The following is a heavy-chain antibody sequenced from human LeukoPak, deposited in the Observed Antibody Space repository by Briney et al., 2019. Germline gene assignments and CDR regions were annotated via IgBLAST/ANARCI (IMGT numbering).Heavy chain of an antibody. Sequence: PSETLSLTRTHSRGSLGSYYWCWIRQPPGEGLEWIGCIHYSGSTNYTPSLKSRLTMSLDTSQSQFSLWLSSVTAADTAVYYCARQGGQLWPRLDQWGQGSLGTVSS. CDR2: IHYSGST. V-gene: IGHV4-59*08. J-gene: IGHJ4*02. CDR1: RGSLGSYY. CDR3: ARQGGQLWPRLDQ. D-gene: IGHD5-18*01.